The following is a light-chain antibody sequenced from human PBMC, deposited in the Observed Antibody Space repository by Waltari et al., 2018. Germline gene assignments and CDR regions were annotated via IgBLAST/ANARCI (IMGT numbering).Light chain of an antibody. CDR2: GAS. Sequence: EIVLPQSPGTLSLSPGDRATISCRASQSVGRSLALYQQRHGQDPRLLMYGASSRAANIPDRFVGSGSGTDFSLTINRLEPEDFAVYYCQHYLRLPVSFGQGTKVEIK. CDR3: QHYLRLPVS. J-gene: IGKJ1*01. CDR1: QSVGRS. V-gene: IGKV3-20*01.